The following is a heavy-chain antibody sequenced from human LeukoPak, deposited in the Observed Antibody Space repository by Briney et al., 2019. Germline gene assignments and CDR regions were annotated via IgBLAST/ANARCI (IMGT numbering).Heavy chain of an antibody. J-gene: IGHJ4*02. D-gene: IGHD3/OR15-3a*01. V-gene: IGHV4-59*01. CDR1: GGSFSSYY. CDR2: IYYSGST. CDR3: ARSHSVWTSFDY. Sequence: SETLSLTCAVYGGSFSSYYWSWIRQPPGKGLEWIGYIYYSGSTNYNPSLKSRVTISVATSKNQFSLKLSSVTAADTAVYYCARSHSVWTSFDYWGQGTLATVSS.